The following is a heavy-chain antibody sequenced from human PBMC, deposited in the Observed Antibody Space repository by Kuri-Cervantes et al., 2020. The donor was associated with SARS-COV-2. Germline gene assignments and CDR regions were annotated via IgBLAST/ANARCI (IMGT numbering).Heavy chain of an antibody. CDR1: GFTFSSYW. J-gene: IGHJ4*02. D-gene: IGHD3-16*01. CDR2: ISSSSSYI. CDR3: ARDQDDYVWGSYNYFDY. Sequence: GGSLRLSCAASGFTFSSYWMSWVRQAPGKGLEWVSSISSSSSYIYYADSVKGRFTISRDNAKNSLYLQMNSLRAEDTAVYYCARDQDDYVWGSYNYFDYWGQGTLVTVSS. V-gene: IGHV3-21*01.